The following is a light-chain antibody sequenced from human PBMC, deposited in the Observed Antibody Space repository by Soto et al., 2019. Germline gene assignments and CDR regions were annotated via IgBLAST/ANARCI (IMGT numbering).Light chain of an antibody. CDR3: QQYGSSPSQF. CDR2: GAS. Sequence: EIVLTQSPGTLSLSPGERATLSCRASQSVSSSYLAWYQQKPGQAPRLLIYGASSRATGIPDRFSGSGSGTDFTLTISRLEPEDFAVYYCQQYGSSPSQFFGQGTKLEIK. V-gene: IGKV3-20*01. CDR1: QSVSSSY. J-gene: IGKJ2*01.